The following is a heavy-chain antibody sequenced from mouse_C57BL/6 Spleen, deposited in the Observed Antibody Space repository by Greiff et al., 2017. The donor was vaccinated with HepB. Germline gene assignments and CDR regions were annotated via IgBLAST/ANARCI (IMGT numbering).Heavy chain of an antibody. CDR3: ARPYGSLFAY. D-gene: IGHD1-1*01. Sequence: DVHLVESGGGLVKPGGSLKLSCAASGFTFSDYGMYWVRQAPEKGLEWVAYISSGSSTIYYADTVKGRFTISSDNAKNTLFLQMTSLRSEDTAMYYCARPYGSLFAYWGQGTLVTVSA. V-gene: IGHV5-17*01. CDR1: GFTFSDYG. J-gene: IGHJ3*01. CDR2: ISSGSSTI.